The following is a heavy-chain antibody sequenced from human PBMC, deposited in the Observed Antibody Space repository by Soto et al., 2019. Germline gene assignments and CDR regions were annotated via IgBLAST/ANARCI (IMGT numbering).Heavy chain of an antibody. D-gene: IGHD3-16*01. CDR3: ARQNYVYKWFDS. J-gene: IGHJ5*01. Sequence: QLRLQESGPGQVKASETLSLTCSVSGDSISRDQYCWGWIRQPPGKGLEWIGTIYYSGRSYYNPSLKGRATVSVDTSETQFSLSLNSVTAADTAVYYCARQNYVYKWFDSWGQGTLVSVSS. V-gene: IGHV4-39*01. CDR2: IYYSGRS. CDR1: GDSISRDQYC.